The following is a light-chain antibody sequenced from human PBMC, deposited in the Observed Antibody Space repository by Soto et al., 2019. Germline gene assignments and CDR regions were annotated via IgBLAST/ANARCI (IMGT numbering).Light chain of an antibody. V-gene: IGLV2-23*01. CDR2: AGS. Sequence: QSVLTQPASVSGSPGQSITISCTGTSSDVGSYNLVSWYQQHPGKAPKLIIYAGSKRPSGVSNRFSGSQSGNTASLTISGLQAEDEADYYCCSYADSSTYVFGTGTKGTVX. J-gene: IGLJ1*01. CDR3: CSYADSSTYV. CDR1: SSDVGSYNL.